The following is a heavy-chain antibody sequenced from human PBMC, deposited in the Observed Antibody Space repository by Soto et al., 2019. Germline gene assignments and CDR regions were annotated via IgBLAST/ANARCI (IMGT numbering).Heavy chain of an antibody. V-gene: IGHV1-69*13. D-gene: IGHD1-26*01. CDR2: IIPIFGTA. Sequence: ASVKVSCKASGGTFSSYAISWVRQAPGQGLEWMGGIIPIFGTANYAQKFQGRVTITADESTSTAYMELSSLRSEDTAVYYCARGRVRWEWTFDYWGQGTLVTVSS. CDR1: GGTFSSYA. J-gene: IGHJ4*02. CDR3: ARGRVRWEWTFDY.